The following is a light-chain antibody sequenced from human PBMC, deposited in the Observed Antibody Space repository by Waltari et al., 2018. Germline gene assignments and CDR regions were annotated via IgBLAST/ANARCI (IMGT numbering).Light chain of an antibody. CDR1: HIGRKT. V-gene: IGLV3-9*01. CDR3: QVWDSSTVV. J-gene: IGLJ3*02. Sequence: SYDLTQPLSVSVALGQTARITCGESHIGRKTVHWYQEKPGRGPGLVIYRDNQRPSGFAYRFSGANSGNMATLTITPAHVGDDADYYCQVWDSSTVVFGAGTKLTVL. CDR2: RDN.